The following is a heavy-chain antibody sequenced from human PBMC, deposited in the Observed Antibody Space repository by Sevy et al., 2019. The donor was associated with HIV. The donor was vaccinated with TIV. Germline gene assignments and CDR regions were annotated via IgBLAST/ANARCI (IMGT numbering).Heavy chain of an antibody. Sequence: SETLSLTCTVSGGSISSSSYYWGWIRQPPGKGLEWIGSIYYSGSTYNNTSLKSRVTISVDTSKNQFSLKLSSVTAADTAVYYCARRRSSGYFDYWGQGTLVTVSS. CDR3: ARRRSSGYFDY. D-gene: IGHD3-22*01. CDR1: GGSISSSSYY. J-gene: IGHJ4*02. V-gene: IGHV4-39*01. CDR2: IYYSGST.